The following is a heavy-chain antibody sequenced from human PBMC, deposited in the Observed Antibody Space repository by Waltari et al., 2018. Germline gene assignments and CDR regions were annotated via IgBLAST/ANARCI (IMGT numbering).Heavy chain of an antibody. J-gene: IGHJ6*02. V-gene: IGHV3-13*01. CDR3: ARSREGVPAADYYYYGMDV. CDR1: GFTFSSYD. CDR2: IGTAGDT. D-gene: IGHD2-2*01. Sequence: EVQLVESGGGLVQPGGSLRLSCAASGFTFSSYDLHWVRQATGKGLEWVSAIGTAGDTYYPGSVKGRFTISRENAKNSLYLQMNSLRAGDTAVYYCARSREGVPAADYYYYGMDVWGQGTTVTVSS.